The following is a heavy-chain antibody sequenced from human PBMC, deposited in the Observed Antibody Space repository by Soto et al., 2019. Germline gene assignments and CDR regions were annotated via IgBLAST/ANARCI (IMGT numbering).Heavy chain of an antibody. CDR2: ISSYNGNT. V-gene: IGHV1-18*01. CDR3: ARGPTRRLFDL. J-gene: IGHJ2*01. CDR1: GYTFTSYG. Sequence: QVQLVQSGAEVKKPGASVKVSCKASGYTFTSYGISWVRQAPGQGIEWMVWISSYNGNTNYAQKLQGRVTLTTATSTSTAYMELRSLRADDTAVYYFARGPTRRLFDLWGRRTLVTVSS.